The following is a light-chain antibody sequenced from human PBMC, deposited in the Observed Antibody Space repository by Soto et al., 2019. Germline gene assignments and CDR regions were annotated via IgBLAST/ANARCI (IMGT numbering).Light chain of an antibody. CDR3: SSYADRHNVL. J-gene: IGLJ2*01. CDR1: SSDVGGYKY. Sequence: QSVLTQPPSASGSPGQSVTISCTGNSSDVGGYKYVSWYQQHPGKAPKLMIYEVSKRPSGVPDRFSGSKSGNTASLTVSGLQAEDEADYYCSSYADRHNVLFGGGTKLTVL. CDR2: EVS. V-gene: IGLV2-8*01.